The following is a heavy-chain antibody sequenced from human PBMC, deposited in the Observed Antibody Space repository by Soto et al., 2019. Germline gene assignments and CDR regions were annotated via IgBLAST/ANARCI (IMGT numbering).Heavy chain of an antibody. CDR3: ARTYYYYYGMDV. CDR1: GGSVSSGSYY. CDR2: IYYSGST. Sequence: QVQLQESGPGLVKPSETLSLTCTVSGGSVSSGSYYWSWIRQPPGKGLEWIGYIYYSGSTNYNPSLQSRVTISVDTSKNQFSLKLSSVTAADTAVYYCARTYYYYYGMDVWGQGTTVTVSS. J-gene: IGHJ6*02. V-gene: IGHV4-61*01.